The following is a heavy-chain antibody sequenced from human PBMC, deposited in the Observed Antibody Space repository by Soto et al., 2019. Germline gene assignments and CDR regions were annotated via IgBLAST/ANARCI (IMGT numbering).Heavy chain of an antibody. CDR1: GYSITAGGYY. V-gene: IGHV4-31*03. CDR2: FYSSGSI. Sequence: ASETLSLTCFASGYSITAGGYYWSWICHHPGKGLEWIGSFYSSGSIIYNPSLRSRVSISGDTSSNQFSMSLTSVTAADTARYYCARMYSSGSGWFHPWGQGTLVTVSS. J-gene: IGHJ5*02. CDR3: ARMYSSGSGWFHP. D-gene: IGHD6-19*01.